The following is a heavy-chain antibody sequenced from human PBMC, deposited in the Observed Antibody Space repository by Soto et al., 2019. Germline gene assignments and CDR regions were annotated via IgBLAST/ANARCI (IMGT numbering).Heavy chain of an antibody. CDR2: IFTHNGNT. Sequence: QVQLVQSEAEVKKPGATVKVSCKASGYTFASYAISWVRQAPGQGLEWMGGIFTHNGNTYYAQKVQGRVSLTRDTSTSTVYMELGDLRSDDTAVYYCARGKMFWGQGTLVTVSS. D-gene: IGHD3-10*02. CDR3: ARGKMF. CDR1: GYTFASYA. V-gene: IGHV1-18*01. J-gene: IGHJ4*02.